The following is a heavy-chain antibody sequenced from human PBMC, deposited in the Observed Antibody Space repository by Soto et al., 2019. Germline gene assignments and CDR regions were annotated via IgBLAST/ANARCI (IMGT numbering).Heavy chain of an antibody. CDR1: GFTFSSYE. V-gene: IGHV3-48*03. CDR3: ARLIKGAYYYDSSGPLSGAFDY. J-gene: IGHJ4*02. Sequence: GGSLRLSCAASGFTFSSYEMNWVRQAPGKGLEWVSYISSSGSTIYYADSVKGRFTISRDNAKNSLYLQMNSLRAEDTAVYYCARLIKGAYYYDSSGPLSGAFDYWGQGTLVTVSS. D-gene: IGHD3-22*01. CDR2: ISSSGSTI.